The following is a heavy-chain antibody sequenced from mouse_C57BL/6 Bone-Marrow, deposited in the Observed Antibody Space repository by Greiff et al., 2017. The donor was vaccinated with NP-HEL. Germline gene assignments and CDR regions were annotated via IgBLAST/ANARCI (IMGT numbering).Heavy chain of an antibody. CDR3: ARRTTVGPWFAY. D-gene: IGHD1-1*01. J-gene: IGHJ3*01. V-gene: IGHV1-74*01. Sequence: QVQLQQPGAELVKPGASVKVSCKASGYTFTSYWMHWVKQRPGQGLEWIGRIHPSDSDTNYNQKFKGKATLTVEKSSSTAYMQLSSLTSEDSAVYYCARRTTVGPWFAYWGQGTLVTVSA. CDR2: IHPSDSDT. CDR1: GYTFTSYW.